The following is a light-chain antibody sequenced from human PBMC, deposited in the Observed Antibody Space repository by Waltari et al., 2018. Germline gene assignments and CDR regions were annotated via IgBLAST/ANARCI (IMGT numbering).Light chain of an antibody. CDR1: SSDVGGYNY. CDR3: SSYAGSNNFEV. Sequence: QSALTQPPSASGSPGQSVTISCTGTSSDVGGYNYVSWYQQHPGKAPKLMIYELSKRPSGVPVRFSGAKSGTTASLTVSGLQAEDEADYYCSSYAGSNNFEVFGGGTKLTVL. CDR2: ELS. V-gene: IGLV2-8*01. J-gene: IGLJ2*01.